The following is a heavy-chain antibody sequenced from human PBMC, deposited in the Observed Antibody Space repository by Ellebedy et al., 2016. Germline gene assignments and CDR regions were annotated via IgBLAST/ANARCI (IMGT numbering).Heavy chain of an antibody. Sequence: SETLSLTXTVSGASISSSSYYWGWIRQPPGKGLEWIGSTYYSGSTYYNPSLKSRVTISVDTSKNQFSLKLSSVTAADTAVYYCARQGPTTVTTPSWFDPWGQGTLVTVSS. J-gene: IGHJ5*02. V-gene: IGHV4-39*01. CDR3: ARQGPTTVTTPSWFDP. CDR2: TYYSGST. CDR1: GASISSSSYY. D-gene: IGHD4-17*01.